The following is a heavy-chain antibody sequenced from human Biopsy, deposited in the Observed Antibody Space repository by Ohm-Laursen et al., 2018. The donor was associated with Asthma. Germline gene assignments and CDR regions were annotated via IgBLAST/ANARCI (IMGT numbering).Heavy chain of an antibody. CDR1: GYTFNSAG. CDR3: ARAVDYSHYYGIDV. Sequence: SVKVSCKASGYTFNSAGITWVRQAPGQGLEWMGWISVYNGNTKVAQKLQDRVTMITDTSTCTAYMELRSLRSDDTAVYFCARAVDYSHYYGIDVWGQGTTVTVS. D-gene: IGHD3-10*01. CDR2: ISVYNGNT. J-gene: IGHJ6*02. V-gene: IGHV1-18*01.